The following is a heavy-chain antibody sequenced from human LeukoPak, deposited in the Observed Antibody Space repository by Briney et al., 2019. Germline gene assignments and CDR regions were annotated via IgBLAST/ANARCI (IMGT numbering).Heavy chain of an antibody. CDR1: GYTFTGYY. J-gene: IGHJ5*02. CDR3: ARGPGWFGELLFWFDP. D-gene: IGHD3-10*01. Sequence: ASVKVSCKASGYTFTGYYMHSVRQAPGQGLEWMGWINPNSGGTNYAQKFQGRVTMTRDTSISTAYMELSRLRSDDTAVYYCARGPGWFGELLFWFDPWGQGTLVTVSS. V-gene: IGHV1-2*02. CDR2: INPNSGGT.